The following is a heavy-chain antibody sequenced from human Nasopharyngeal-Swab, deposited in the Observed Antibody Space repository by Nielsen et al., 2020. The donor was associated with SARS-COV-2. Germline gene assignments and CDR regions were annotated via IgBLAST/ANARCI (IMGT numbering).Heavy chain of an antibody. V-gene: IGHV3-23*01. CDR2: ISGSGTT. CDR1: GFTFSSYA. J-gene: IGHJ3*02. D-gene: IGHD2-8*01. Sequence: GGSLRLSCAASGFTFSSYAMSWVRQAPGKGLEWVSAISGSGTTYYTDSVKGRFTISRDNSKNTLYLQMNSLRDEDTAVYYCAKGDTNGANDAFDIWGQGTMVTVS. CDR3: AKGDTNGANDAFDI.